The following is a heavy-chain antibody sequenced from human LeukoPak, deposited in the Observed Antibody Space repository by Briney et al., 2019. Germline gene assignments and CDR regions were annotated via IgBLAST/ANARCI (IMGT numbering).Heavy chain of an antibody. CDR1: GFTVSSNY. Sequence: GGSLRLSCAASGFTVSSNYMSWVRQAPGKGLGWVSVIYSGGSTYYADSVKGRFTIPRDNSKNTLYLQMNSLRAEDTAVYYCATQSGYDSSGSLYFQHWGQGTLVTVSS. V-gene: IGHV3-53*01. D-gene: IGHD3-22*01. J-gene: IGHJ1*01. CDR2: IYSGGST. CDR3: ATQSGYDSSGSLYFQH.